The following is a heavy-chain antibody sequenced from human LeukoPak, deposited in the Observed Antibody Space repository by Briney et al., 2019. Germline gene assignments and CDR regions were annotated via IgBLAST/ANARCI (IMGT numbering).Heavy chain of an antibody. CDR3: ARSPNYSDSSGYYYVSDS. CDR1: GYTFTGYY. J-gene: IGHJ4*02. CDR2: INPNSGDT. V-gene: IGHV1-2*06. D-gene: IGHD3-22*01. Sequence: GASVKVSCKASGYTFTGYYIHWVRQAPGQGLEWMGRINPNSGDTNYAQRFQGRVTMTRDTSISTAYMELSRLRSDDTAVYYCARSPNYSDSSGYYYVSDSWGQGTLVTVSS.